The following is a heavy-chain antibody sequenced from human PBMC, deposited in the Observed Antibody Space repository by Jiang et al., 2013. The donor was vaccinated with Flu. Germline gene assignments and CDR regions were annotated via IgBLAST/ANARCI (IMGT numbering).Heavy chain of an antibody. CDR2: IHNSGST. CDR1: GAPITTSY. CDR3: ARVHDWSGYYLNWFDP. Sequence: PGLVKPSETLSLTCSVSGAPITTSYWSWIRQPPGKGLEWIGYIHNSGSTDYNPSLKSRVTISVDPSKNQFSLKLTSVTAADTAVYYCARVHDWSGYYLNWFDPWGQGTLVTVSS. J-gene: IGHJ5*02. V-gene: IGHV4-59*01. D-gene: IGHD3-3*01.